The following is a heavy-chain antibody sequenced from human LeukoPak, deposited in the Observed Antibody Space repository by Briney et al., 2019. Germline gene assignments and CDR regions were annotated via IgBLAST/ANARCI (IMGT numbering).Heavy chain of an antibody. J-gene: IGHJ6*03. CDR3: ARTRYSSSWYDYYYYMDV. D-gene: IGHD6-13*01. V-gene: IGHV3-21*01. CDR2: ISSSSTYI. CDR1: GFTFSSYT. Sequence: AGGSLRLSCAASGFTFSSYTMIWVRQAPGKGLEWVSCISSSSTYIYYADSVKGRFTISRDNAKNSLYLQMNSLRAEDTAVYYCARTRYSSSWYDYYYYMDVWGKGTTVTVSS.